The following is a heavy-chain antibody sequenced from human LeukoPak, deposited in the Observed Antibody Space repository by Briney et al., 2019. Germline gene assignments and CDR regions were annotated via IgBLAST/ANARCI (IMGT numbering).Heavy chain of an antibody. Sequence: GGSLRLSCAASGFTFSDYYMSWICQAPGKGLEWVSYISSSGSTIYYADSVKGRFTISRDNAKNSLYLQMNSLRAEDTAVYYCARGADYAELNSIDYWGQGTLVTVSS. D-gene: IGHD4/OR15-4a*01. V-gene: IGHV3-11*01. CDR3: ARGADYAELNSIDY. CDR2: ISSSGSTI. J-gene: IGHJ4*02. CDR1: GFTFSDYY.